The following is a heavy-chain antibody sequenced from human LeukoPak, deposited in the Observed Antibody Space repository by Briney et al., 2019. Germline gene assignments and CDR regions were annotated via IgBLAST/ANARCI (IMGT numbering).Heavy chain of an antibody. V-gene: IGHV4-39*07. D-gene: IGHD6-19*01. CDR1: GGSISSSSYY. Sequence: PSETLSLTCTVSGGSISSSSYYWGWIRQPPGKGLEWIGSIYYSGSTYYNPSLKSRVTISVDTSKNQFSLKLSSVTAADTAVYYCARAPTDQWLASFSWSGYYMDVWGKGTTVTVSS. CDR2: IYYSGST. J-gene: IGHJ6*03. CDR3: ARAPTDQWLASFSWSGYYMDV.